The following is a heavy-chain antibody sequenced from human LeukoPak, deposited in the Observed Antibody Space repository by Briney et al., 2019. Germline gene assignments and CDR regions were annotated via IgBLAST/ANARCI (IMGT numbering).Heavy chain of an antibody. CDR2: ISYDGSNK. V-gene: IGHV3-30-3*01. D-gene: IGHD6-19*01. J-gene: IGHJ2*01. CDR1: GFTFSSYA. CDR3: ARGSGRYWYFDL. Sequence: GGSLRLSCAASGFTFSSYAMHWVRQAPGKGLVWVAVISYDGSNKYYADSVKGRFTISRDNSKNTLYLQMDSLRAEDTAVYYCARGSGRYWYFDLWGRGTLVTVSS.